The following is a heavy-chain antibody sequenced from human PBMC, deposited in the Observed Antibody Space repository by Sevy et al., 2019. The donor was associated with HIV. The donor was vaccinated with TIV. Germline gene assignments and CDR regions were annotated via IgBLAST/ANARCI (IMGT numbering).Heavy chain of an antibody. D-gene: IGHD4-17*01. CDR3: AKDRITVIGDAFDL. J-gene: IGHJ3*01. V-gene: IGHV3-23*01. CDR2: ISNSGSDT. CDR1: GFTFSSYA. Sequence: GGSLRLSCAASGFTFSSYAMHWVRQAQGKGLEWVSAISNSGSDTKYAGSVKGRFTISRDNSKNTLYVQMNSLSAEDTAVYYCAKDRITVIGDAFDLWGQGTMVTVSS.